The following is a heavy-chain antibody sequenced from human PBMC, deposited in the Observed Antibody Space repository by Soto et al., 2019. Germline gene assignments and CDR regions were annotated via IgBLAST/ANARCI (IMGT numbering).Heavy chain of an antibody. CDR1: GFTFSSYW. V-gene: IGHV3-74*01. D-gene: IGHD3-16*01. CDR2: INSDGSST. J-gene: IGHJ6*02. CDR3: ARSPLALGYYYVMDV. Sequence: GGSLRLSCAASGFTFSSYWMHWVRQTPGKGLVWVSRINSDGSSTTYADSVKGRFTISGDNAKNTLYLQMNSLRAEDTAVYYCARSPLALGYYYVMDVWGQGTTVTVSS.